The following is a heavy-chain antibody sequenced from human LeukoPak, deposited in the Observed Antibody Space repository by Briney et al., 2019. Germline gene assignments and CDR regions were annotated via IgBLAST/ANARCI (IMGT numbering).Heavy chain of an antibody. Sequence: VGSLRLSSAAPGFPSRSSWMHLVPQAPGKGLVWVSRIYSDGSSTSYADSVKGRFTISRDRAQNTQYLQIKRPGAEDTAVYYCAGGGVYSSGLFDYCGEGTLVTVSS. V-gene: IGHV3-74*01. CDR2: IYSDGSST. D-gene: IGHD6-19*01. CDR3: AGGGVYSSGLFDY. J-gene: IGHJ4*02. CDR1: GFPSRSSW.